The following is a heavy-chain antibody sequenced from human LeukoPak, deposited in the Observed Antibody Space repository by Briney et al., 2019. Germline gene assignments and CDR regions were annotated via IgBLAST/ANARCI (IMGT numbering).Heavy chain of an antibody. Sequence: PGGSLRLSCAVSGFTFSGYAMSWVRQAPGKGLEWVSTISGSGDYTYYADSVKGRFSISRDDSKNTLHLQMNSLRAEDTAVYYCARYSNSQSPFDFWGQGTLVTVSS. CDR3: ARYSNSQSPFDF. J-gene: IGHJ4*02. CDR2: ISGSGDYT. CDR1: GFTFSGYA. D-gene: IGHD4-11*01. V-gene: IGHV3-23*01.